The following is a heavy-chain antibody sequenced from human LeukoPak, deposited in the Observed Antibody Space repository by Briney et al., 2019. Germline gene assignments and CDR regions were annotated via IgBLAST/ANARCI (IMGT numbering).Heavy chain of an antibody. CDR2: IYISGST. Sequence: SETLSLTCTVSGGSISSYYWSWIRQPPGKGLEWIGRIYISGSTNYNPSLKSRVTISVDTSKNQFSLKLSSVTAADTAVYYCARGPIAAAVRFDYWGQGTPVTVSS. J-gene: IGHJ4*02. CDR3: ARGPIAAAVRFDY. D-gene: IGHD6-13*01. CDR1: GGSISSYY. V-gene: IGHV4-4*08.